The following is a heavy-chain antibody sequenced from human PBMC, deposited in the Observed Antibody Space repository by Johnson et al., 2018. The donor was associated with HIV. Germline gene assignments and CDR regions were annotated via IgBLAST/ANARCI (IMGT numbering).Heavy chain of an antibody. V-gene: IGHV3-74*02. J-gene: IGHJ3*02. D-gene: IGHD6-13*01. CDR2: IRNDGSET. CDR1: GFDFSSSW. CDR3: AKVLTSSTSWLDDAFDI. Sequence: VQLVESGGGLVQPGGSLRLSCAASGFDFSSSWMHWVRQAPGKGLVWVSRIRNDGSETAYADSVKGRFTISRDNFKNTVYLQMNSLRAEDTAVYYCAKVLTSSTSWLDDAFDICGQGTMVTVSS.